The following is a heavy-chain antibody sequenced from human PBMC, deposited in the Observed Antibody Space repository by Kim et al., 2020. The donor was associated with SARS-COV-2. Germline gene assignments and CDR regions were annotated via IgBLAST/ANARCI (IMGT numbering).Heavy chain of an antibody. CDR2: ISWDGGST. CDR1: GFTFDDYT. D-gene: IGHD6-13*01. Sequence: GGSLRLSCAASGFTFDDYTMHWVRQAPGKGLEWVSLISWDGGSTYYADSVKGRFTISRDNSKNSLYLQMNSLRTEDTALYYCAKPGSPRWAAAGSYYFDYWGQGTLVTVSS. V-gene: IGHV3-43*01. J-gene: IGHJ4*02. CDR3: AKPGSPRWAAAGSYYFDY.